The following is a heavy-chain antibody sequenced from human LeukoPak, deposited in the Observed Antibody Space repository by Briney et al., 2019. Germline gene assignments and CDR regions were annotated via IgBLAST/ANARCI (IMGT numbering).Heavy chain of an antibody. CDR2: LHGNGDET. CDR1: GVTFSSYA. J-gene: IGHJ4*02. CDR3: AAKRMAGTGYYFES. D-gene: IGHD6-19*01. V-gene: IGHV3-23*01. Sequence: GGSLRLSCAASGVTFSSYAMNWIRQAPGKGLEWVSSLHGNGDETHYADSVKGRFTISRDNSKATLYLQMNSLRADDTALYYCAAKRMAGTGYYFESWGQGTLVTVSS.